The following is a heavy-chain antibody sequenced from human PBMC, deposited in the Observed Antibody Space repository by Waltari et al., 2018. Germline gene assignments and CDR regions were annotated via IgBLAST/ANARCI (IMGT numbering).Heavy chain of an antibody. CDR1: GDSLSTTYW. V-gene: IGHV4-4*02. CDR2: VQGSGRT. CDR3: ARDRGRGIYLDS. Sequence: QLPLQESGPGLVKPSGTLSLPCVVSGDSLSTTYWGNWVRQSPEKGLEWIGQVQGSGRTNYNPSFASRVSVSVDTSTNQFSLKVTSATVADTAVYFCARDRGRGIYLDSWGQGVLVTVSP. D-gene: IGHD2-15*01. J-gene: IGHJ4*02.